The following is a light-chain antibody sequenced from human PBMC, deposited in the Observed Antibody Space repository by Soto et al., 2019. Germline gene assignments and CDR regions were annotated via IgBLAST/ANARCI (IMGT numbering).Light chain of an antibody. CDR1: SSDVGGYNY. CDR2: DVS. Sequence: QSALTQPASVSGSPGQSITISCTGASSDVGGYNYVSWYQQHPGKAPKLIIYDVSNRHSGVSNRFSGSKSGNTASLTISGLQAEDEADYYCSSYTSSSTSVFGTGTKVTVL. J-gene: IGLJ1*01. CDR3: SSYTSSSTSV. V-gene: IGLV2-14*01.